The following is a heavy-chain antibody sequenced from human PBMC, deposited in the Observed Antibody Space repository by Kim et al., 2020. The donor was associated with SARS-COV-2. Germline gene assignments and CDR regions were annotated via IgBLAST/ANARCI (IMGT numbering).Heavy chain of an antibody. CDR3: ARAPDSSSWYGLITGTTGWFDT. Sequence: SQTLSLTCAISGDSVSSNSAAWNWIRQSPSRGLEWLGRTYYRSKWYNDYAVSVKSRITINPDTSKNQFSLQLNSVTPEDTAVYYCARAPDSSSWYGLITGTTGWFDTWGPGTLVTVSS. CDR1: GDSVSSNSAA. CDR2: TYYRSKWYN. V-gene: IGHV6-1*01. J-gene: IGHJ5*02. D-gene: IGHD6-13*01.